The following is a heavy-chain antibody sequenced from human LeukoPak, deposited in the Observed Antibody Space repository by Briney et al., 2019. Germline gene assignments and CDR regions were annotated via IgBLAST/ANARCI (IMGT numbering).Heavy chain of an antibody. CDR2: IYCSGST. CDR3: ARENGEPLYYYDTPGGPWLDY. J-gene: IGHJ4*02. CDR1: GGSISSGDYY. Sequence: PSETLSLTCTVSGGSISSGDYYWSWIHQPPGKGLEWIGYIYCSGSTYYNPSLKSRVTISVDTSKNQFSLKLSSVTAADTAVYYCARENGEPLYYYDTPGGPWLDYWGQGTLVTVSS. D-gene: IGHD3-22*01. V-gene: IGHV4-30-4*01.